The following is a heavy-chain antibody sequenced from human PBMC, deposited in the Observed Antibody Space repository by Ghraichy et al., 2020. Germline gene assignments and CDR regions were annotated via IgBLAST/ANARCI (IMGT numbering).Heavy chain of an antibody. CDR3: ARSGSGGDSWGFQDH. CDR2: ISDSGDRT. CDR1: GFTFSNYA. Sequence: GGSLRLSCTSSGFTFSNYAMSWVRQAPGKGLEWISTISDSGDRTDFADSVKGRFTISRDNSKNTLNLQMNSLRADDTALYYCARSGSGGDSWGFQDHWGQGTLVSGSS. V-gene: IGHV3-23*01. D-gene: IGHD2-21*02. J-gene: IGHJ4*02.